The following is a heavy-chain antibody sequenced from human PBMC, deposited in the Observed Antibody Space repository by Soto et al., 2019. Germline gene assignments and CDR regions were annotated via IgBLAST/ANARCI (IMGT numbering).Heavy chain of an antibody. J-gene: IGHJ4*02. Sequence: QVQLQESGPGLVKPSQTLSLTCTVSGGSISSGDYYWSWIRQPPGKGLEWIGYIYYSGSTYYNPSLKSRVTISVDTSKNQFSLKLSSVTAADTAVYYCAREPLRDIAARHYFDYWGQGTLVTVSS. CDR2: IYYSGST. CDR3: AREPLRDIAARHYFDY. CDR1: GGSISSGDYY. V-gene: IGHV4-30-4*01. D-gene: IGHD6-6*01.